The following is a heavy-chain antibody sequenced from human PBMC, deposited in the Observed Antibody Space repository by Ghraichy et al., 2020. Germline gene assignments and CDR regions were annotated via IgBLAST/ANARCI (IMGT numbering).Heavy chain of an antibody. CDR1: GFTFSSYG. Sequence: GGSLRLSCAASGFTFSSYGMHWVRQAPGKGLEWVAVISYDGSNKYYADSVKGRFTISRDNSKNTLYLQMNSLRAEDTAVYYCAKDHGDIVVVTAGSIWGQGTMVTVSS. CDR2: ISYDGSNK. D-gene: IGHD2-21*02. J-gene: IGHJ3*02. V-gene: IGHV3-30*18. CDR3: AKDHGDIVVVTAGSI.